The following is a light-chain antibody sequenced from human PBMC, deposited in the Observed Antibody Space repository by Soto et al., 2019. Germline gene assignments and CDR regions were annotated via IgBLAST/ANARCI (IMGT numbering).Light chain of an antibody. CDR3: QQYYSFPWT. V-gene: IGKV1-33*01. Sequence: DIQMTQSPSSLYASVGDRVTITCQASQDVRKYLSWYQQKARKAPKLLIYDASNLETGVPSRFSGSGSGTDFTLTISCLQSEDFATYYCQQYYSFPWTFGQGTKVDIK. CDR1: QDVRKY. J-gene: IGKJ1*01. CDR2: DAS.